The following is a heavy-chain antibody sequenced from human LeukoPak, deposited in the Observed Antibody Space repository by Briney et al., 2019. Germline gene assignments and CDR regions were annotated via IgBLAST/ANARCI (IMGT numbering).Heavy chain of an antibody. J-gene: IGHJ4*02. V-gene: IGHV3-21*03. CDR3: TSRLITTNDY. CDR1: GFTFSSYS. CDR2: ISISSTYI. Sequence: PGGSLRLSCAASGFTFSSYSMNWVRQAPGKGLEWVSFISISSTYIYYADSVKGRFTISRDNAKNSLYLQMNSLKTEDTAIYFCTSRLITTNDYWGQGTLVTVSS. D-gene: IGHD3-3*01.